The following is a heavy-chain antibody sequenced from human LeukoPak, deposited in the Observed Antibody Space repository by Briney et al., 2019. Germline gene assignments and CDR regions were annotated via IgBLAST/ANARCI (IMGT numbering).Heavy chain of an antibody. D-gene: IGHD3-22*01. Sequence: SETLSLTCTVSGGSISSYYWSWIRQPPGKGLEWIGYIYYSGSTNYNPSLKSRVTLSVDTSKNQFSLKLSSVTAADTAVYYCARETYYYDSSGYYRWFDPWGQGTLVTVSS. J-gene: IGHJ5*02. CDR1: GGSISSYY. CDR2: IYYSGST. V-gene: IGHV4-59*01. CDR3: ARETYYYDSSGYYRWFDP.